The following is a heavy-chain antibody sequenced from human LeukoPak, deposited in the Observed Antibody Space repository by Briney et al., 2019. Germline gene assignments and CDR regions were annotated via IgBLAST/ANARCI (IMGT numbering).Heavy chain of an antibody. D-gene: IGHD5-18*01. CDR2: ISGSAHKI. J-gene: IGHJ4*02. V-gene: IGHV3-23*01. CDR3: AGRVTGYSSGYVY. CDR1: GITFSNYA. Sequence: GGSLRLSCVASGITFSNYAVSWVRRAPEKGLDWVSGISGSAHKIRYADSVKGRFTISRDNSENIVYLQMNNLRAEDTAVYYCAGRVTGYSSGYVYWGQGTLVTVSS.